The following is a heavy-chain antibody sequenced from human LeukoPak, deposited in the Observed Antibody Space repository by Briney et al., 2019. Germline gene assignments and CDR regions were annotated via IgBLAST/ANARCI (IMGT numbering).Heavy chain of an antibody. V-gene: IGHV3-21*01. CDR1: GFTLSSYS. CDR3: ARDVGREDDY. D-gene: IGHD2-15*01. Sequence: PGGSLRLSCAASGFTLSSYSMNWVRQAPGEGLEWVSSISSSSSYIYYADSVKGRFTISRDNAKNSLYLQMNSLRAEDTAVYYCARDVGREDDYWGQGTLATVSS. J-gene: IGHJ4*02. CDR2: ISSSSSYI.